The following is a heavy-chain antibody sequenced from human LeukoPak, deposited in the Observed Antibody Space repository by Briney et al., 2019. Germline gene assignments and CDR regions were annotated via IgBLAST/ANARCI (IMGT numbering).Heavy chain of an antibody. CDR1: RDSISTYY. CDR3: AIGRDAYNTGY. CDR2: IYYNGSP. V-gene: IGHV4-59*01. D-gene: IGHD5-24*01. J-gene: IGHJ4*02. Sequence: SETLSLTCTVSRDSISTYYCSWIRQSPGKELEWIGYIYYNGSPNYNPSLKSRVTISLDTSKSQFSLKLSSVTAVDPAVYYCAIGRDAYNTGYWGQGALVTVSS.